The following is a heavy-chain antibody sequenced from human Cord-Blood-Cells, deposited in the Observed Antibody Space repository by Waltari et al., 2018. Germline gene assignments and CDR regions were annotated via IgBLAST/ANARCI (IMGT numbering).Heavy chain of an antibody. CDR2: ISAYNGNT. CDR1: GYTFPSYG. J-gene: IGHJ5*02. Sequence: QVQLVQSGAEVKKPGAPVKVSCKASGYTFPSYGISLVRQAPGQGLEWMGWISAYNGNTNYAQKLQGRVTMTTDTSTSTAYMELRSLRSDDTAVYYCARDYGTNWANWFDPWGQGTLVTVSS. V-gene: IGHV1-18*01. D-gene: IGHD7-27*01. CDR3: ARDYGTNWANWFDP.